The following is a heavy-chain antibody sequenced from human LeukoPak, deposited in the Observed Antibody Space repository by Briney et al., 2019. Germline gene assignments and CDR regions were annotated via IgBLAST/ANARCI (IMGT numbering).Heavy chain of an antibody. J-gene: IGHJ4*02. D-gene: IGHD3-16*01. Sequence: GAAVKVSCKASGYAFTCYGISWVRQAPGQGLEWMGWISAYNGNTNYAQKLHGRVTMTTDTSTSTAYMELRSLRSDDTAVYYCARALGEGGYYFDYWGKGTMVTVSS. CDR3: ARALGEGGYYFDY. CDR2: ISAYNGNT. CDR1: GYAFTCYG. V-gene: IGHV1-18*01.